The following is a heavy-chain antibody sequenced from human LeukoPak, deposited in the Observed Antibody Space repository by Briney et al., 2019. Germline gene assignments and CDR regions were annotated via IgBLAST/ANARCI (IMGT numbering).Heavy chain of an antibody. V-gene: IGHV4-59*08. CDR1: GGSISSYY. Sequence: PSETLSLTCTVSGGSISSYYWSWIRQPPGKGLEWIGYIYYSGSTNYNPSLKSRVTISVDTSKNQFSLKLSSVTAADTAVYYCARTGYSSSWLYYYDSSGYGYFDYWGQGTLVTVSS. CDR3: ARTGYSSSWLYYYDSSGYGYFDY. D-gene: IGHD3-22*01. CDR2: IYYSGST. J-gene: IGHJ4*02.